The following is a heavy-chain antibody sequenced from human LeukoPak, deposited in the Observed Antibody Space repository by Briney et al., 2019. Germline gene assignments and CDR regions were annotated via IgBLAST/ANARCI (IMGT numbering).Heavy chain of an antibody. J-gene: IGHJ5*02. Sequence: GESLKISCAASGFTFSTYAMHWVRQAPGKGLEWVAVISYDGSNKYYADSVKGRFTISRDNSKNTLYLQMNTLRAEDTAVYYCAKDVSWNWFDPWGQGTLVTVSS. CDR3: AKDVSWNWFDP. CDR1: GFTFSTYA. V-gene: IGHV3-30*18. CDR2: ISYDGSNK.